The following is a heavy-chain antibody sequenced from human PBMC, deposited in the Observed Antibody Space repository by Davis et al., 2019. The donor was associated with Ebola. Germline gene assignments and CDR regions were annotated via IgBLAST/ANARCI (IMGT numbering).Heavy chain of an antibody. CDR3: ARFRRTFYYYYGMGV. D-gene: IGHD1/OR15-1a*01. CDR1: GGSFSGYY. J-gene: IGHJ6*02. Sequence: SETLSLTCAVYGGSFSGYYWSWIRQPPGKGLEWIGEINHSGSTNYNPSLKSRVTISVDTSKNQFSLKLSSVTAADTAVYYCARFRRTFYYYYGMGVWGQGTTVTVSS. V-gene: IGHV4-34*01. CDR2: INHSGST.